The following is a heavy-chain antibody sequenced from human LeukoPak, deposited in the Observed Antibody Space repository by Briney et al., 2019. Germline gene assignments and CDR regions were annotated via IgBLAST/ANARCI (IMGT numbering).Heavy chain of an antibody. J-gene: IGHJ4*02. CDR3: VRDRSRLIY. Sequence: GGSLRLSCTVPGFPFSSFWMSWVRQAPGKGLEWVAAIKEDGSEKNYVDSVKGRFTISRDNAKNSLFLQMNSLRPEDTAVYYCVRDRSRLIYWGQGTQVTVSS. D-gene: IGHD2-21*01. V-gene: IGHV3-7*01. CDR1: GFPFSSFW. CDR2: IKEDGSEK.